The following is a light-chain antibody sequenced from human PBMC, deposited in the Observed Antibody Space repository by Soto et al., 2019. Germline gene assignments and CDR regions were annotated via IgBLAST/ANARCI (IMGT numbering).Light chain of an antibody. CDR1: QTVRNNY. J-gene: IGKJ5*01. Sequence: FVLTQSPGTLSLSPGERATLSCRASQTVRNNYLAWYQQKPGQAPRLLIYDASSRATGIPPRFSGSGSGTDFTLTISSLEPEDSAVYYCQQRHMWPITFGQGTRLEIK. CDR3: QQRHMWPIT. V-gene: IGKV3D-20*02. CDR2: DAS.